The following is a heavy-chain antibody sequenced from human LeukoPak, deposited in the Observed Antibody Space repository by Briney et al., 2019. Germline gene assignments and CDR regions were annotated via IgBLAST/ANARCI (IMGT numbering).Heavy chain of an antibody. CDR1: GFTFSSYA. V-gene: IGHV3-23*01. J-gene: IGHJ5*02. Sequence: GGSLRLSCAASGFTFSSYAMSWVRQAPGKGLEWVSAISGSGGSTYYADSVKGRFTISRDNAKNSLYLQMNSLRAEDTAVYYCARDGVYDFWSGYSPSNWFDPWGQGTLVTVSS. CDR3: ARDGVYDFWSGYSPSNWFDP. D-gene: IGHD3-3*01. CDR2: ISGSGGST.